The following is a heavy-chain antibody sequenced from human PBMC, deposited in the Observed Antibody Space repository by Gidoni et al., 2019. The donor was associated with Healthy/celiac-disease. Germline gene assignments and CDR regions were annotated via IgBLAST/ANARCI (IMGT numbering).Heavy chain of an antibody. V-gene: IGHV3-30-3*01. CDR2: ISYDGSNK. J-gene: IGHJ4*02. CDR1: GFTFSSYA. D-gene: IGHD4-17*01. Sequence: SLRLSCAASGFTFSSYAMHWVRQAPGKGLEWVAVISYDGSNKYYADSVQGRFTISRDNSKNTLYLQMNSLRAEDTAVYYCARAHDYGDYAPIDYWGQGTLVTVSS. CDR3: ARAHDYGDYAPIDY.